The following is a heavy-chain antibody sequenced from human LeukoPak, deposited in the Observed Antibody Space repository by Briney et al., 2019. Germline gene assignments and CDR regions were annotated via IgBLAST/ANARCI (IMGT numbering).Heavy chain of an antibody. Sequence: SETLSLTCTVSGGSISSYYWSWIRQPAGKGLEWIGRIYTSGSTNYNPSLKSRVTMSVDTSKNQFSLKLSSVTAADTAVYYCARDRPPFFPRPYMDVWGKGTTVTVSS. V-gene: IGHV4-4*07. CDR2: IYTSGST. CDR3: ARDRPPFFPRPYMDV. D-gene: IGHD3-3*01. CDR1: GGSISSYY. J-gene: IGHJ6*03.